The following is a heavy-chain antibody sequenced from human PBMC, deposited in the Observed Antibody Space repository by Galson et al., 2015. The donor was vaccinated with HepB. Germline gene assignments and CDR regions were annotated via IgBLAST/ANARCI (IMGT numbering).Heavy chain of an antibody. CDR3: AKDALYSSTANWYFDF. Sequence: SLRLSCAASGFIVSSNYISWVRQAPGKGLEWVSVIYSGGSTYYADSVKGGFTISRDNSKKSLYLQMNSLRTDDTALYYCAKDALYSSTANWYFDFWGRGTLVTVSS. CDR1: GFIVSSNY. D-gene: IGHD6-19*01. J-gene: IGHJ2*01. CDR2: IYSGGST. V-gene: IGHV3-53*05.